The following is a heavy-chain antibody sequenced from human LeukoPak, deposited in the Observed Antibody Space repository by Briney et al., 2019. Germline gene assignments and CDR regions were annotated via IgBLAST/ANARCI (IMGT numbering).Heavy chain of an antibody. Sequence: GGPLRLSCAASGFNFSNYDMHWVRQAPGKGLAWVAFIRYEGSDKYYPDSVKGRSIIPIDNSKNKLYLLVNSLREECTAVYYFAKGDTSWGQGTLVTVSS. D-gene: IGHD2-21*02. CDR2: IRYEGSDK. CDR3: AKGDTS. CDR1: GFNFSNYD. J-gene: IGHJ5*02. V-gene: IGHV3-30*02.